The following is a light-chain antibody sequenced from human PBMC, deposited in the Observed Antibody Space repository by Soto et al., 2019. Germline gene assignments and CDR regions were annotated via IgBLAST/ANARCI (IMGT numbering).Light chain of an antibody. Sequence: DIVRTQSPLSLPVTPGEPASISCRSSQSLLHSNGYNYLDWYLQKPGQSPQLLIYLGSNRSSGVPDRFSGSGSGTDVTLKISRVEAEDVGVYYCMQALQTPYTFGQGTKLEIK. CDR2: LGS. CDR1: QSLLHSNGYNY. J-gene: IGKJ2*01. CDR3: MQALQTPYT. V-gene: IGKV2-28*01.